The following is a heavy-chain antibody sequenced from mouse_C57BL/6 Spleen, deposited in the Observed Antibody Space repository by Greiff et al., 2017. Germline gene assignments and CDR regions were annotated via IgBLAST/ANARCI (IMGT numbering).Heavy chain of an antibody. Sequence: VQLQQSGAELARPGASVKLSCTASGYTFTSYGISWVKQRPGKGLEWIGENDPRSGYTYYNEKFKGKATLTADKSSSTAYMELRRLTSEDSAVYCCAREPTVVEYYFDDWGQGTTLTVSS. J-gene: IGHJ2*01. CDR3: AREPTVVEYYFDD. CDR2: NDPRSGYT. CDR1: GYTFTSYG. V-gene: IGHV1-81*01. D-gene: IGHD1-1*01.